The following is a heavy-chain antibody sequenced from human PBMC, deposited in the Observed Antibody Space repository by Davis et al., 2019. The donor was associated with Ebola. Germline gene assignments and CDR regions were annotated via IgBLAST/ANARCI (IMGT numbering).Heavy chain of an antibody. Sequence: SETLSLTCAVYGGSFSGYYWSWIRQPPGKGLEWIGEVNYSGSINYNPSLESRVSISVDTSKNQFSLKLSSVTAADTAVYYCAREFPGYTSPYGMDVWGQGTTVTVSS. CDR3: AREFPGYTSPYGMDV. V-gene: IGHV4-34*01. D-gene: IGHD6-19*01. CDR1: GGSFSGYY. J-gene: IGHJ6*02. CDR2: VNYSGSI.